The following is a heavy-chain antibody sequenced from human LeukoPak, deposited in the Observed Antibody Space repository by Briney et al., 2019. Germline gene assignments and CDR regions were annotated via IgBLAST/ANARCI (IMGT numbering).Heavy chain of an antibody. D-gene: IGHD1-26*01. CDR3: ANDPSRMGSSSVGFDY. CDR1: GLTFSSDS. Sequence: GGSLRLSCAASGLTFSSDSMSGVRQAPGEGLEWGSGISGSGGSTYYADPVKGRFTLSRNNSNTTMYLQTNSLRAEDTAVYYCANDPSRMGSSSVGFDYWGQGTLVTVSS. CDR2: ISGSGGST. V-gene: IGHV3-23*01. J-gene: IGHJ4*02.